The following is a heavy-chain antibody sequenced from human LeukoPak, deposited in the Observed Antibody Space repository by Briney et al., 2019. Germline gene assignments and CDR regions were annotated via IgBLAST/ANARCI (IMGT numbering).Heavy chain of an antibody. D-gene: IGHD3-9*01. CDR2: IKQDGSEK. CDR3: ARDGHYDILTGYFDY. V-gene: IGHV3-7*01. CDR1: GFTFSSYW. Sequence: PGGSLRLSCAASGFTFSSYWMSWVRQAPGKGLEWVAYIKQDGSEKYYVDSVKGRFTISRDNAKNSLYLQMNSLRAEDTAVYYCARDGHYDILTGYFDYWGQGTLVTVSS. J-gene: IGHJ4*02.